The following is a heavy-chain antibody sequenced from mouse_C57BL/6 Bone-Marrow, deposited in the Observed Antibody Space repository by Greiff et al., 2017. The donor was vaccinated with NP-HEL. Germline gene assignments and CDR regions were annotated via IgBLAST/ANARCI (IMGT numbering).Heavy chain of an antibody. CDR1: GYSITSGYY. V-gene: IGHV3-6*01. CDR3: AITRLRRAWFAY. J-gene: IGHJ3*01. CDR2: ISYDGSN. Sequence: EVQLQESGPGLVKPSQSLSLTCSVTGYSITSGYYWNWIRQFPGNKLEWMGYISYDGSNNYNPSLKNRISITRDTSKNQFFLKLNSVTTEDTATYYCAITRLRRAWFAYWGQGTLVTVSA. D-gene: IGHD2-4*01.